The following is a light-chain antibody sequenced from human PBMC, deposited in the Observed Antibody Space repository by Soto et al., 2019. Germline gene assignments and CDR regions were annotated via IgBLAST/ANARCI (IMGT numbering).Light chain of an antibody. CDR1: QNVNRF. CDR3: QQSYFSQFT. V-gene: IGKV1-39*01. J-gene: IGKJ3*01. Sequence: DIQMTQSPSSLSASVGDSVTITCRASQNVNRFLHWYQQRPGKAPKLLIYATSTLQTGVPSRFTGSGFGTEFTLTISSLQPEDFGTYFCQQSYFSQFTFGPGTKVEIK. CDR2: ATS.